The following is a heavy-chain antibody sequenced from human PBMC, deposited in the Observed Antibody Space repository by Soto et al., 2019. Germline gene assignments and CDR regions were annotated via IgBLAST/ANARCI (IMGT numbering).Heavy chain of an antibody. CDR2: IYYSGST. J-gene: IGHJ4*02. Sequence: EPLSLTCTVSGGSVSSGSYYWIWIRQPPGKGLEWIGHIYYSGSTNYNPSLKSRVTISVDTSKNQFSLKLSSVTAADTAVYYWARSLLWFGELSWGQGTLGTVSS. CDR3: ARSLLWFGELS. D-gene: IGHD3-10*01. CDR1: GGSVSSGSYY. V-gene: IGHV4-61*01.